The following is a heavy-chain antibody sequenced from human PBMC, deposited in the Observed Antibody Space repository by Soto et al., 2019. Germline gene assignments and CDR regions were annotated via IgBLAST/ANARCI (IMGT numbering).Heavy chain of an antibody. CDR1: GYSFICNR. J-gene: IGHJ6*02. Sequence: GEPLKLFRKGSGYSFICNRIGCVRHIPGKGLEWMGIIYPGDSDTRYSPSFQGQVTISADKSISTAYLQWSSLKASDTAMYYCARARYPGRGYYGTDVWGQGTTVTVSS. V-gene: IGHV5-51*01. CDR3: ARARYPGRGYYGTDV. CDR2: IYPGDSDT. D-gene: IGHD2-15*01.